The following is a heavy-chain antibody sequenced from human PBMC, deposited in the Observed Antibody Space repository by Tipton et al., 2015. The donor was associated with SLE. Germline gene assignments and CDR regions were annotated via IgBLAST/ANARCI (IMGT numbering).Heavy chain of an antibody. Sequence: QSGAEVKKPGASVKVSCKASGYTFTSYGISWVRQAPGQGLEWMGWISAYNGNTNYAQELQGRVTMTTDTSTSTAYMELRSLRSDDTAVYCCARGPIGGGSGWFYFDYWGQGTLVTVSS. J-gene: IGHJ4*02. D-gene: IGHD6-19*01. CDR3: ARGPIGGGSGWFYFDY. CDR1: GYTFTSYG. V-gene: IGHV1-18*01. CDR2: ISAYNGNT.